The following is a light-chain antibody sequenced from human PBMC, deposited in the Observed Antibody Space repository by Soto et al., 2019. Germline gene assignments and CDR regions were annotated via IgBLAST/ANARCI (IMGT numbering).Light chain of an antibody. Sequence: EIVLTQSPGSLSLSPGERATLSCRASQSISSNSLAWYQQKPGQAPRLLIFGASSRATGIPDRFSGSGSGTDFNLTIRRLEPEDFEVFYCQKYGSSPRTFGQGTKLEIK. CDR1: QSISSNS. J-gene: IGKJ2*01. V-gene: IGKV3-20*01. CDR2: GAS. CDR3: QKYGSSPRT.